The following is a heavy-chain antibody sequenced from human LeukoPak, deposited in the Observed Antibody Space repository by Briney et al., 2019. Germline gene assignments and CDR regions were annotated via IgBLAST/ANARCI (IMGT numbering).Heavy chain of an antibody. CDR2: GYYAGSGS. Sequence: SETLSLTCDVSGASTNTDSYFWGWIRQPPGKGLEWVGNGYYAGSGSHYNPSLKSRVTISVDTSRNRYSLKLHSVTTADTAVYYCVRLWLRWGIDYWGQGSLVTVSS. CDR3: VRLWLRWGIDY. D-gene: IGHD5-12*01. CDR1: GASTNTDSYF. J-gene: IGHJ4*02. V-gene: IGHV4-39*01.